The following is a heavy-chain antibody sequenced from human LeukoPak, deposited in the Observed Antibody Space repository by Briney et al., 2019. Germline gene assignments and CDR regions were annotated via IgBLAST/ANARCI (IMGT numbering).Heavy chain of an antibody. V-gene: IGHV1-2*02. CDR3: ARAGGRSWFDP. J-gene: IGHJ5*02. CDR1: GYSFADYY. Sequence: GASVKVSCKASGYSFADYYMHWVRQAPGQGLEWMGWIKPNSGGTRSAQKFQGRVTMTTDTSMSTAYMELSRLTSDDTAVYYCARAGGRSWFDPWGQGTLVTVSS. CDR2: IKPNSGGT.